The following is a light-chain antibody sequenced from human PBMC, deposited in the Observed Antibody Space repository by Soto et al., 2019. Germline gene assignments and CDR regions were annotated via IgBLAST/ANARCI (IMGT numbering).Light chain of an antibody. CDR3: QQYGSLSWT. Sequence: ILLTQSPCTLPLSPGERATLSCRASQNVDTNYLAWYQQKPGQAPRIIIFGASGRATGIPERFSGSGSGTDFTLTISRLEPEDFEMYYCQQYGSLSWTFGQGTKVDIK. CDR1: QNVDTNY. J-gene: IGKJ1*01. CDR2: GAS. V-gene: IGKV3-20*01.